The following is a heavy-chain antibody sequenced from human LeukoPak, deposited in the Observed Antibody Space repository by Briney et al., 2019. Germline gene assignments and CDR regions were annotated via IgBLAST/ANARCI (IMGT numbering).Heavy chain of an antibody. Sequence: SETLSLTCTVSGGSISSYYWSWIRQPPGKGLEWIGYIYYSGSTNYNPSLKSRVTISVDTSKNQFSLKLSSVTAADTAVYYCAREYGVPATRGWFDPWGQGTLVTVSS. V-gene: IGHV4-59*01. J-gene: IGHJ5*02. D-gene: IGHD2-2*01. CDR1: GGSISSYY. CDR2: IYYSGST. CDR3: AREYGVPATRGWFDP.